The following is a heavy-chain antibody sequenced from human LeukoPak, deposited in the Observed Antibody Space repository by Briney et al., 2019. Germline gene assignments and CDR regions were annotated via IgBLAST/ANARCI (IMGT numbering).Heavy chain of an antibody. CDR2: IIPIFGTA. D-gene: IGHD3-16*01. CDR3: ARDPGVMRHNWFDP. J-gene: IGHJ5*02. CDR1: GGTFSNYA. V-gene: IGHV1-69*06. Sequence: ASVKVSCKASGGTFSNYAISWVRQAPGQGLEWMGGIIPIFGTANYAQKFQGRVTITADKSTSTAYMELSSLRSGDTAVYYCARDPGVMRHNWFDPWGQGTLVTVSS.